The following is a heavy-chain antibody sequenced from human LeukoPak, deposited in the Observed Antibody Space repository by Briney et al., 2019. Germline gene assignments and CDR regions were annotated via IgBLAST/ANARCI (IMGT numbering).Heavy chain of an antibody. D-gene: IGHD1-14*01. CDR1: GFTFGGYG. CDR3: TRYNNDHFDY. CDR2: IAYDGSRA. V-gene: IGHV3-33*01. J-gene: IGHJ4*02. Sequence: GRSLRLSCAGSGFTFGGYGMHWFRQTPGKGLEWVAVIAYDGSRAFYADSVKGRSTISRDNSKNTMSVQMDDLRAEDTAVYYCTRYNNDHFDYWGQGTLVTVSS.